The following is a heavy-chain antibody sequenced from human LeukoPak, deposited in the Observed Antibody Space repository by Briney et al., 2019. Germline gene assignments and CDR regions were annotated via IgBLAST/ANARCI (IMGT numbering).Heavy chain of an antibody. V-gene: IGHV5-51*01. J-gene: IGHJ4*02. CDR1: GYTFTNYW. CDR2: IYPGDSDT. Sequence: GESLKISCKGFGYTFTNYWINWVRQVPGKGLEWMGIIYPGDSDTRYSPSFQGQVTISADKSISTAYLQWSSLKASDTAMYYCARTYCGGDCYYSYFDYWGQGTLVTVSS. CDR3: ARTYCGGDCYYSYFDY. D-gene: IGHD2-21*02.